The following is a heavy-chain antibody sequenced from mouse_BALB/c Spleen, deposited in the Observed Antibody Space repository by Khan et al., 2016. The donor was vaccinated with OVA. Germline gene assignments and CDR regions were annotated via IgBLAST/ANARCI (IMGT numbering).Heavy chain of an antibody. D-gene: IGHD2-2*01. CDR1: GYSFTSYC. J-gene: IGHJ3*01. CDR3: TRHGYDAWFAY. V-gene: IGHV1S135*01. Sequence: EVQLQESGAELMKPGASVKISCKASGYSFTSYCIHWVMQSPGKGLEWIGYIDPFSGGTTYNQKFKGKATFTVDKSSSTAYIHLSSLTSEDSAVYYGTRHGYDAWFAYWGQGTLVTVSA. CDR2: IDPFSGGT.